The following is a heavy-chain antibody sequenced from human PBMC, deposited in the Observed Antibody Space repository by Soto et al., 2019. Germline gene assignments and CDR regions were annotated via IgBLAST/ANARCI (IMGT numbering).Heavy chain of an antibody. Sequence: QLQLQESGPGLVKPSETLSLTCTVSGDSITNSNYYWGWFRQPPGKGLEWIASIYYIGSTYYNPSLKSRVTISVDASNNQCCLNLNSVTASDTAVYYCAGRNSLASVSLNFRELSNYKWIDPWGPGTLVTVSS. J-gene: IGHJ5*02. V-gene: IGHV4-39*01. D-gene: IGHD3-16*02. CDR2: IYYIGST. CDR3: AGRNSLASVSLNFRELSNYKWIDP. CDR1: GDSITNSNYY.